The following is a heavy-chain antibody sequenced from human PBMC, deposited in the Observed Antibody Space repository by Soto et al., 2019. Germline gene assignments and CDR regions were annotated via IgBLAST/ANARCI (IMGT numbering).Heavy chain of an antibody. J-gene: IGHJ6*02. CDR2: IYYSGST. Sequence: SETLSLTCTVSGGSISSSSYYWGWIRQPPGKGLEWIGSIYYSGSTYYNPSLKSRVTISVDTSKNQFSLKLSSVTAADTAVYYCARTMTTVTRYGTDFCGQGIMVTVSS. CDR3: ARTMTTVTRYGTDF. V-gene: IGHV4-39*01. D-gene: IGHD4-17*01. CDR1: GGSISSSSYY.